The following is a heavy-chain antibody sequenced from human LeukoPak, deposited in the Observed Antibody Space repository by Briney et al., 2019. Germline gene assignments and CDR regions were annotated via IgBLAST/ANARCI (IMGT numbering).Heavy chain of an antibody. V-gene: IGHV3-23*01. D-gene: IGHD2-15*01. CDR2: ISGSGGST. Sequence: GSLRLSCAASGFTFSSYAMSWVRQAPGKGLEWVSAISGSGGSTYYADSVKGRLTISRDNSKNTLYLQMNSLRAEDTAVYYCAKGIGSSSYYFDYWGQGTLVTVSS. CDR3: AKGIGSSSYYFDY. J-gene: IGHJ4*02. CDR1: GFTFSSYA.